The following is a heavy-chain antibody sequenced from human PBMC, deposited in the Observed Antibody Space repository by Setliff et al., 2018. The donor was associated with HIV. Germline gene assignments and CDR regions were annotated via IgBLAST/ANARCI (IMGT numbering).Heavy chain of an antibody. J-gene: IGHJ3*02. CDR2: INWNSGTI. CDR3: AKDYGDGHNWGAFDI. Sequence: GGSLRLSCAASGFTFDDYAMHWGRQAPGKGLEWVSGINWNSGTIAYADFVKGRFTISRDNTKNFVFLEMTNLRPEDMALYFCAKDYGDGHNWGAFDISGQGTMVTVS. CDR1: GFTFDDYA. D-gene: IGHD1-1*01. V-gene: IGHV3-9*03.